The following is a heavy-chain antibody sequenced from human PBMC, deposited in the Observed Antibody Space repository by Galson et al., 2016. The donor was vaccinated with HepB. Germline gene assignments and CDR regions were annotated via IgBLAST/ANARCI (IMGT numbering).Heavy chain of an antibody. D-gene: IGHD6-19*01. Sequence: ALVKPTQTLTLTCTFSGFSLSTSGMCVSWIRQPPGKALEWLALIDWDDDKYYSTSLKTRLTISKDTSKNQVVLKMTNMDPVDTATYYCARIRREVLPGYSCGYYKFDYWGQGTLVTVSS. J-gene: IGHJ4*02. CDR3: ARIRREVLPGYSCGYYKFDY. V-gene: IGHV2-70*01. CDR1: GFSLSTSGMC. CDR2: IDWDDDK.